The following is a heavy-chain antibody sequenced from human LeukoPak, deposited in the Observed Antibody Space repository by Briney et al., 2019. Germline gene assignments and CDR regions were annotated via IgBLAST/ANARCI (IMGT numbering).Heavy chain of an antibody. CDR2: ISSSSITL. CDR3: ARSGNYYDTSGLLY. CDR1: GVMKTYS. Sequence: PGGSLRLSCAASGVMKTYSMNWVRQAPGKGLEWISYISSSSITLNYADSVKGRFTISRDNAENLVFLHMNSLRDEDTAVYCCARSGNYYDTSGLLYWGQGALVIVSS. J-gene: IGHJ4*02. V-gene: IGHV3-48*02. D-gene: IGHD3-22*01.